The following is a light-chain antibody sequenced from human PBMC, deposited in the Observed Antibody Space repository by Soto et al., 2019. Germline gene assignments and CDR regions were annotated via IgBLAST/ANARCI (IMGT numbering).Light chain of an antibody. CDR2: DVS. Sequence: EIVLTQFPATLSLSPGDRATLFCSASQSVNRYLAWYQQKPGRAPRLLIYDVSTRATGIPARFSGSGSGTDFTLTITSLEPEDFAVYSCQQRSDWPITFGQGTRLEI. V-gene: IGKV3-11*01. CDR1: QSVNRY. CDR3: QQRSDWPIT. J-gene: IGKJ5*01.